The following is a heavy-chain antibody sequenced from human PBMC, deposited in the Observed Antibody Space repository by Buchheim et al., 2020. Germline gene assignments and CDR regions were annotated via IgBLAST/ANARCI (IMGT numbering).Heavy chain of an antibody. CDR1: GLTFGGSG. V-gene: IGHV3-74*01. CDR2: INSEGNSK. D-gene: IGHD2-15*01. Sequence: EVQLLESGGALVRPGGSLRLSGAASGLTFGGSGMNGVPQAPGRGLVWVSRINSEGNSKSYADSVKGRFTISRDTAKNTLYLQMNSLRAEDTAVYYCARRKIAANNYGMDVWGQGTT. J-gene: IGHJ6*02. CDR3: ARRKIAANNYGMDV.